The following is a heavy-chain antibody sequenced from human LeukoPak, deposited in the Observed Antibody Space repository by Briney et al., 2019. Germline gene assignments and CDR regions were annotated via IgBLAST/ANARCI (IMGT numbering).Heavy chain of an antibody. CDR3: ARERPVGATPFDF. CDR2: ISYDGGYK. Sequence: GGSLRLSCAASGFTFNSYGMHWVRQAPGKGLEWVAVISYDGGYKYYADSVKGRFTISRDNAKNSLYLQMNSLRDEDTAVYFCARERPVGATPFDFWGQGTLVTVSS. J-gene: IGHJ4*02. CDR1: GFTFNSYG. V-gene: IGHV3-30*03. D-gene: IGHD1-26*01.